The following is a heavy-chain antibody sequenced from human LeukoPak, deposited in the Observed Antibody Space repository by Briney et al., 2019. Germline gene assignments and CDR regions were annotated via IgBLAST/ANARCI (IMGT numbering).Heavy chain of an antibody. CDR3: ARVGTTGSWFDP. CDR2: IHYSGST. V-gene: IGHV4-59*01. D-gene: IGHD7-27*01. J-gene: IGHJ5*02. Sequence: NTSETLSLTCTVPGGSISSYYWSWIRQPPGKGLEWIGYIHYSGSTNYNPSLQRRVTISVDTSKNQVSLKLNSVTAADTAVYYCARVGTTGSWFDPWGQGTLVTVSS. CDR1: GGSISSYY.